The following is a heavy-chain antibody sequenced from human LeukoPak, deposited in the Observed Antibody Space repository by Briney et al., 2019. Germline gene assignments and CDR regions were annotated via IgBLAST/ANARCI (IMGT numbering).Heavy chain of an antibody. D-gene: IGHD1-26*01. V-gene: IGHV1-2*02. Sequence: ASVKVSCKASGYTFTGYYMHWVRQAPGQGLEWMGWINPNSGGTNYAQKFQGRVTMTRDTSISTAYMELSRLRSDDTAVYYCARVTHLVGATMLSDSYYFDYWGQGTLVTVSS. CDR1: GYTFTGYY. CDR2: INPNSGGT. CDR3: ARVTHLVGATMLSDSYYFDY. J-gene: IGHJ4*02.